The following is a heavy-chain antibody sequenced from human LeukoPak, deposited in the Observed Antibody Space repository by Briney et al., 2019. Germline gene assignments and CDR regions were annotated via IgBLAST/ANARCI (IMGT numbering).Heavy chain of an antibody. D-gene: IGHD3-16*01. CDR3: ARGPYSSSFDY. Sequence: SETLSLTCAVYGGSFSGYYWSWIRQPPGKGLEWIGEINHSGSTNYNPSLRSQVTISVDTSKNQFSLKLSSVTAADTAVYYCARGPYSSSFDYWGQGTLVTVSS. J-gene: IGHJ4*02. V-gene: IGHV4-34*01. CDR2: INHSGST. CDR1: GGSFSGYY.